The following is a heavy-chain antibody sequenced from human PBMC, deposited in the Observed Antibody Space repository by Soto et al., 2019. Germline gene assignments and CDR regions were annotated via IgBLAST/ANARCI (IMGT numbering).Heavy chain of an antibody. D-gene: IGHD6-13*01. CDR2: ISTISGYT. Sequence: GWSLRLSCAPSVFTFSDYYMSWIRQAPGKGLEWVSYISTISGYTNYADSMRGRFTISRDNAKNSLYQQMNSLRAEDSAGYYCARGFIAAADTGDFDYWGQGTPVTVSS. CDR3: ARGFIAAADTGDFDY. CDR1: VFTFSDYY. V-gene: IGHV3-11*06. J-gene: IGHJ4*02.